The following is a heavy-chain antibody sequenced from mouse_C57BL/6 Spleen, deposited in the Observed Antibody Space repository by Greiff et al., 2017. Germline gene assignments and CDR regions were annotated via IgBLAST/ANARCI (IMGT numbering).Heavy chain of an antibody. J-gene: IGHJ1*03. V-gene: IGHV14-2*01. CDR1: GFNITDYY. CDR3: ARDFTTVVAWYFDV. CDR2: IDTEDGEN. Sequence: VQLKESGAELVKPGASVKLSCTASGFNITDYYMHWVKQRTEQGLEWIGRIDTEDGENKYAPKFQGTATITAATSSNTAYLQLSSLTSEDTAVYYCARDFTTVVAWYFDVWGTGTTVTVSS. D-gene: IGHD1-1*01.